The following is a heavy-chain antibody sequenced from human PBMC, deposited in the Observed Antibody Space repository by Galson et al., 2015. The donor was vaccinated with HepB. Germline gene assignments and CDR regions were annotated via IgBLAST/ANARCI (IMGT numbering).Heavy chain of an antibody. V-gene: IGHV1-24*01. Sequence: SVKVSCKVSGYPLTQLSMHWVRQAPGRGLEWVGCFDPDDGDRVYAQRFQGRVPMTEDTSTDTAYMELSSLRAEDTSVYYCAVGGPSHNPYYYYYLDVWGKGTTVTVSS. CDR1: GYPLTQLS. CDR2: FDPDDGDR. CDR3: AVGGPSHNPYYYYYLDV. J-gene: IGHJ6*03. D-gene: IGHD3-16*01.